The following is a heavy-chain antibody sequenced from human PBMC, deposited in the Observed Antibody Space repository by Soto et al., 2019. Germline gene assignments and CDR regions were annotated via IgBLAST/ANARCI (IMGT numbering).Heavy chain of an antibody. Sequence: HLVESGGGLVKPGGSLRLSCEASGFTLSTYTVNWVREAPGKWLEWVPAISSSSNYIFYADSVEGQFTITRDNAKTALYLEMNRLRAEDTAVYYCATFPPEWGSGESTWGQGTLVTVSS. CDR2: ISSSSNYI. CDR3: ATFPPEWGSGEST. D-gene: IGHD2-15*01. V-gene: IGHV3-21*01. CDR1: GFTLSTYT. J-gene: IGHJ5*02.